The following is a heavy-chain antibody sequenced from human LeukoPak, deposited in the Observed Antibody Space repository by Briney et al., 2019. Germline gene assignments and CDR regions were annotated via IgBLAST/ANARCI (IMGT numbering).Heavy chain of an antibody. Sequence: GGSLRLSCAASGFSFYDYGMSWVRHGPGKGLEWVSAVNRNGDGTGYADSVKGRFTISRDNAKNSLYLQMNSLRAEDTALYYCSKDISAGGLDVWGPGTTVTVSS. D-gene: IGHD3-16*02. CDR2: VNRNGDGT. CDR3: SKDISAGGLDV. CDR1: GFSFYDYG. V-gene: IGHV3-20*04. J-gene: IGHJ6*02.